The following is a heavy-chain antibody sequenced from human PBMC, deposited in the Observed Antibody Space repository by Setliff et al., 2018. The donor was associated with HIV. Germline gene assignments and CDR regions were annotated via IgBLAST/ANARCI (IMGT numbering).Heavy chain of an antibody. CDR3: ATDHSEELVFDC. J-gene: IGHJ4*02. V-gene: IGHV1-24*01. CDR2: FDPEDAET. D-gene: IGHD6-13*01. Sequence: ASVKVSCKVSGYTLTEVSIHWVRQAPGKGLEWMGGFDPEDAETIYAEKFQGRVTMTEDTTTDTAYMELRSLRSEDTAVYYCATDHSEELVFDCWGQGTLVTVSS. CDR1: GYTLTEVS.